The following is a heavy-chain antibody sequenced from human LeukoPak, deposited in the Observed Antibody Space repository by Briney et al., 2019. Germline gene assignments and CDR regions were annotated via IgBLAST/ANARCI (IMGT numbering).Heavy chain of an antibody. Sequence: GASVKVSCKASGYTFTGYYMHWVRQAPGQGLEWMGWINPNSGGTNYAQKFQGRVTMTRDTSISTAYMELSRLRSDDTAVYYCARDGGYCSGGSCYSGSLYYYYMDVWGKGTTVTISS. J-gene: IGHJ6*03. CDR2: INPNSGGT. CDR1: GYTFTGYY. D-gene: IGHD2-15*01. CDR3: ARDGGYCSGGSCYSGSLYYYYMDV. V-gene: IGHV1-2*02.